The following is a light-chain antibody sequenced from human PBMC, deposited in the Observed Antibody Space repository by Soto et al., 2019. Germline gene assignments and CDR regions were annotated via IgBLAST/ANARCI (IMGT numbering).Light chain of an antibody. CDR1: SSDVGGYKY. CDR2: EVS. V-gene: IGLV2-14*01. J-gene: IGLJ2*01. Sequence: QAVVTQPASVSGSPGQSITISCTGTSSDVGGYKYVSWYQQHPGRAPKLMIYEVSKRPSGVSNRFSGSKSGNTASLTISGLQAEDEADYYCSSDASRGLFGGGTKVTVL. CDR3: SSDASRGL.